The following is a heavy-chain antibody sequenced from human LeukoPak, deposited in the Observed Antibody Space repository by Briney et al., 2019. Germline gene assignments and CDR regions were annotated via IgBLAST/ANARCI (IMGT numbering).Heavy chain of an antibody. V-gene: IGHV4-59*12. J-gene: IGHJ6*03. CDR1: GGSISSYY. D-gene: IGHD3-9*01. CDR3: AREESDWSSLGYYYHYTDV. Sequence: SETLSLTCTVSGGSISSYYWSWIRQPPGKGLEWIGYIYYSGSTNYNPSLKSRVTISVDTSKNQFSLKLGSVTAADTAVYYCAREESDWSSLGYYYHYTDVWGKGTTVTISS. CDR2: IYYSGST.